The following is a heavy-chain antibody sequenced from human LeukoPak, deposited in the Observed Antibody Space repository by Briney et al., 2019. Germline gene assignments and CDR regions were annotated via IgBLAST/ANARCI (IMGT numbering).Heavy chain of an antibody. CDR1: GGSISSYY. CDR3: ARDGLVRQHQFWGDYYYYGMDV. Sequence: SETLSLTCTVSGGSISSYYWSWIRQPPGKGLEWIGYIYYSGSTNYNPSLKSRVTISVDTSKIQFSLKLSSVTAADTAVYYCARDGLVRQHQFWGDYYYYGMDVWGQGTTVTVSS. V-gene: IGHV4-59*01. J-gene: IGHJ6*02. D-gene: IGHD3-16*01. CDR2: IYYSGST.